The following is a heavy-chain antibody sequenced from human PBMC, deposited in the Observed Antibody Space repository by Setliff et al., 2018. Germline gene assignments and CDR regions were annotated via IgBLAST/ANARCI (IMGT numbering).Heavy chain of an antibody. D-gene: IGHD3-3*01. CDR2: IYYSGST. Sequence: LSLTCTVSDGSLSTYYWSWIRQPPGKGLEWIGYIYYSGSTNYNPSLKSRVTISVDTSKNQFSLKLSSVTAADTAVYYCARDRGYNFWSGYSNAFDIWGQGTMVTVSS. J-gene: IGHJ3*02. CDR1: DGSLSTYY. V-gene: IGHV4-59*01. CDR3: ARDRGYNFWSGYSNAFDI.